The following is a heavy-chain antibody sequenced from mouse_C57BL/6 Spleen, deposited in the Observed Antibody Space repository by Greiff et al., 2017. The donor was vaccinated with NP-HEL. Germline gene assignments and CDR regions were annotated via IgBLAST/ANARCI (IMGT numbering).Heavy chain of an antibody. CDR2: IAPETGGT. CDR3: TRCGDYGYDGGFAY. Sequence: QVQLKESGAELVRPGASVTLSCKASGYTFTDYEMHWVKQTPVHGLEWIGAIAPETGGTAYNQKFKGKAILTADKSSSTAYMELRSLTSEDSAVYYCTRCGDYGYDGGFAYWGQGTLVTVSA. D-gene: IGHD2-2*01. J-gene: IGHJ3*01. CDR1: GYTFTDYE. V-gene: IGHV1-15*01.